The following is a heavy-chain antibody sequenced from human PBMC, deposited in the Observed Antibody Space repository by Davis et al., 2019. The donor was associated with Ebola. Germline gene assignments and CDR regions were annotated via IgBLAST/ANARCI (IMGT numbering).Heavy chain of an antibody. CDR3: AREASTAYCRGDCSDY. CDR1: GFTFGSYT. Sequence: PGGSLRLSCAASGFTFGSYTMNWVRQAPGKGLEWVSAISGTGGSTYYADSVKGRFTISRDNAKNSLYLQMNSLRAEDTAVYYCAREASTAYCRGDCSDYWGQGILVTVST. J-gene: IGHJ4*02. D-gene: IGHD2-21*02. CDR2: ISGTGGST. V-gene: IGHV3-23*01.